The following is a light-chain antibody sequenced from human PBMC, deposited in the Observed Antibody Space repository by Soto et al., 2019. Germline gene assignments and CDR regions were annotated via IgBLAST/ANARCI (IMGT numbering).Light chain of an antibody. V-gene: IGLV1-47*01. J-gene: IGLJ3*02. CDR2: RNN. Sequence: QSVLTQPPSASGTPGQRVTISCSGSSSNIGTKYVFWYQHLPGTAPKLLIYRNNQRPSGVPDRFSGSKSGTSAFLAISGLRSEDEADYYCAVWDDSLSNWVFGGGTKVTVL. CDR1: SSNIGTKY. CDR3: AVWDDSLSNWV.